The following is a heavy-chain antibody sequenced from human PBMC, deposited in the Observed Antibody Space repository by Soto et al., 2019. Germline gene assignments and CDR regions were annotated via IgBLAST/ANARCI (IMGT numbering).Heavy chain of an antibody. CDR3: AHSRNLITEDAQVGDFDY. D-gene: IGHD3-10*01. CDR1: GFSLTTAGVG. Sequence: QINLKESGPTLVKPTQTLTLTCSFSGFSLTTAGVGVGWVRQSPGEALEWLALIYWEDDERYSLSLKTRLTITKDLSKHQVVLIMTNMAPVDTATYYCAHSRNLITEDAQVGDFDYWGQGTLVTVSS. V-gene: IGHV2-5*02. CDR2: IYWEDDE. J-gene: IGHJ4*02.